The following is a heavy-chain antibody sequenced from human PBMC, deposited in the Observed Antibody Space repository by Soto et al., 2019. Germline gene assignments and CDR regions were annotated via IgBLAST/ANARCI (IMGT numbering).Heavy chain of an antibody. V-gene: IGHV3-21*01. Sequence: GGSLRLSCAASRFIFSDYTMNWVRQAPGKGLEWVSSISGRSSYIYYADSVKGRFTISRDNAKNLLYLQMNSLRAEDTAVYYCARDHKSMVVDYWGQGTLVTVSS. D-gene: IGHD3-10*01. CDR3: ARDHKSMVVDY. J-gene: IGHJ4*02. CDR1: RFIFSDYT. CDR2: ISGRSSYI.